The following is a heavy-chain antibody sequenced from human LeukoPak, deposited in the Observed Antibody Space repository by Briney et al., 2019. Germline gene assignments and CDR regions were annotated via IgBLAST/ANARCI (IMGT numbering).Heavy chain of an antibody. CDR2: INVGNDNT. V-gene: IGHV1-3*01. CDR3: AKGYNYGPWRVDY. D-gene: IGHD5-18*01. CDR1: GYTFTTST. Sequence: GASVKVSCKASGYTFTTSTMHWARQVPGQRLEWMGCINVGNDNTEFSERFQGRVTITRDTSASSVYMELNSLTSEDTAVYYCAKGYNYGPWRVDYWGQGTLVTVSS. J-gene: IGHJ4*02.